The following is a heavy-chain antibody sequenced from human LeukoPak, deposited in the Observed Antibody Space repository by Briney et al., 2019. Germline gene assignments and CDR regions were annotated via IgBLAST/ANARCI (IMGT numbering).Heavy chain of an antibody. CDR2: INPDSGGT. V-gene: IGHV1-2*02. J-gene: IGHJ4*02. D-gene: IGHD3-22*01. CDR1: GYTFIGYY. Sequence: GASVKVSCKASGYTFIGYYMHWVRQAPGQGLEWMGWINPDSGGTNYAQKFQGRVTMTRDTSISTAYMQLSRLSSDDTAVYYCARVDDRGHYYDSSGPRKLFDYWGQGILVTVSS. CDR3: ARVDDRGHYYDSSGPRKLFDY.